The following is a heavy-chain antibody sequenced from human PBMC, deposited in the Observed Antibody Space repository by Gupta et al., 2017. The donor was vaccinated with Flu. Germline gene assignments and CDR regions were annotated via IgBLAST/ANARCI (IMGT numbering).Heavy chain of an antibody. J-gene: IGHJ4*02. Sequence: EVHLVESGGVLVQPGGSLRLSCVASGFNFSDYWMTWVRQAPGKGLEWLGKINRAGSDKYSADSVKGRFFIFRDNPKNSLYLQMNNLRVEDTAVYFCARDIGDESWGRGTLVTVS. CDR3: ARDIGDES. V-gene: IGHV3-7*04. CDR1: GFNFSDYW. D-gene: IGHD4-17*01. CDR2: INRAGSDK.